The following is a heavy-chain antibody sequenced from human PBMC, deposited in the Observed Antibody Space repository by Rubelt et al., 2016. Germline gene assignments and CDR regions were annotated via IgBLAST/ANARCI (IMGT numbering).Heavy chain of an antibody. CDR1: GFTVSSNY. CDR2: IYSGGST. Sequence: EVQLVESGGGLVQPGGSLRLSCAASGFTVSSNYMSWVRQAPGKGLEWVSVIYSGGSTYYADSVKGRVTISRGNSKNTLYLKMNSLRAEDTAVYYCARCPNYYGSGSYCPFDYWGQGTLVTVSS. D-gene: IGHD3-10*01. V-gene: IGHV3-66*01. J-gene: IGHJ4*02. CDR3: ARCPNYYGSGSYCPFDY.